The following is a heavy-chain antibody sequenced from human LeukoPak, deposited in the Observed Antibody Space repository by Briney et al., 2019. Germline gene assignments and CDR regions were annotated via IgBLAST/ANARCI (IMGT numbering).Heavy chain of an antibody. CDR2: ITHNGGT. V-gene: IGHV4-34*01. J-gene: IGHJ6*03. CDR1: GGSFRGYF. D-gene: IGHD1-26*01. CDR3: ARGNSGSHWGDHYFYMDV. Sequence: SETLSLTCAVYGGSFRGYFWGWVRQTPGKGLEWLGEITHNGGTNYMPSLSGRVSVFQDVSKNQFSLKLSSVPAADTGVYYCARGNSGSHWGDHYFYMDVWGKGTTVIVSS.